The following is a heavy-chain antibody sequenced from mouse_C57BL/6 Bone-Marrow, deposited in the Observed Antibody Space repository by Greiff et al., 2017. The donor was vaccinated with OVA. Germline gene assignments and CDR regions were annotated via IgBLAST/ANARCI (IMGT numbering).Heavy chain of an antibody. CDR3: ARDYSNYLAWFAY. CDR1: GYSITSGYY. D-gene: IGHD2-5*01. V-gene: IGHV3-6*01. Sequence: EVQLQQSGPGLVKPSQSLSLTCSVTGYSITSGYYWNWIRQFPGNKLEWMGYISYDGSNNYNPSLKNRISITRDTAKNQFFLKLNSVTTEDTATYYCARDYSNYLAWFAYWGQGTLVTVSA. J-gene: IGHJ3*01. CDR2: ISYDGSN.